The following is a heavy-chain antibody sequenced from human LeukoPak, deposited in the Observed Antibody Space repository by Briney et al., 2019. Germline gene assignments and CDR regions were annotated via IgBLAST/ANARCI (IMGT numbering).Heavy chain of an antibody. V-gene: IGHV5-51*01. J-gene: IGHJ3*02. Sequence: GESLKISGKGSGYSFTSYWIGWVRQMPGKGLEWMGIIYPGDSDTRYSPSFQGQVTISADKSISTAYLQWSSLKASDTAMYYCARQGPVLRFLEWFPHYDAFDIWGQGTMVTVSS. CDR3: ARQGPVLRFLEWFPHYDAFDI. CDR1: GYSFTSYW. D-gene: IGHD3-3*01. CDR2: IYPGDSDT.